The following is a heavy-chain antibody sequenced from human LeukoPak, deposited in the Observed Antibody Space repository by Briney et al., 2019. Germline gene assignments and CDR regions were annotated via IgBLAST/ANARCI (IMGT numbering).Heavy chain of an antibody. CDR3: ARAVGGYCGGDCPDM. V-gene: IGHV4-38-2*01. D-gene: IGHD2-21*02. CDR2: IYHSGST. Sequence: SETLSLTCAVSGYSISSGYYWGWIRQPPGKGLEWIGSIYHSGSTYYNPSLKSRVTISVDTSKNQFSLKLSSVTAADTAVYYCARAVGGYCGGDCPDMWGQGTMVTVSS. CDR1: GYSISSGYY. J-gene: IGHJ3*02.